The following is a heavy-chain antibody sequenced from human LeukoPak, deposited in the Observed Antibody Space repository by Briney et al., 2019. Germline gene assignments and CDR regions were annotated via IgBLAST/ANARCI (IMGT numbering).Heavy chain of an antibody. D-gene: IGHD6-13*01. CDR1: GGTFSSYA. J-gene: IGHJ4*02. CDR2: IIPIFGTA. V-gene: IGHV1-69*13. Sequence: ASVKVSCKASGGTFSSYAISWVRQAPGQGLEWMGGIIPIFGTANYAQKFQGRVTITADESTSTAYMELSSLRSEDTAVYYCARGGTHRSRWYPPFDYWGQGTLVTVSS. CDR3: ARGGTHRSRWYPPFDY.